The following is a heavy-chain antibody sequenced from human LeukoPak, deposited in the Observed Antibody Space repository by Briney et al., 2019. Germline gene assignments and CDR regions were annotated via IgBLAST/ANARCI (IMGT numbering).Heavy chain of an antibody. CDR3: AQSSSLGAFDI. J-gene: IGHJ3*02. CDR2: IYYSGST. D-gene: IGHD6-13*01. V-gene: IGHV4-59*06. Sequence: SETLSLTCTVSGGSISSYYWSWIRQPPGKGLEWIGYIYYSGSTYYNPSLKSRVTISVDTSKNQFSLKLSSVTAADTAVYYCAQSSSLGAFDIWGQGTMVTVSS. CDR1: GGSISSYY.